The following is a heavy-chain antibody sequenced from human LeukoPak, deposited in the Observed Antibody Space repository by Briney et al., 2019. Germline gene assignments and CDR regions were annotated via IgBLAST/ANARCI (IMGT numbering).Heavy chain of an antibody. CDR1: GYSISSGYY. D-gene: IGHD6-13*01. J-gene: IGHJ5*02. Sequence: XAVXGYSISSGYYWGWIRQPPGKGEERIGSIYHSGSTYCNPSLKIRVTISVDTSKNQFSLKLSSVTAADTAVYYCASLLIAAAGTGFWFDLWGQGTLVTVSS. CDR2: IYHSGST. CDR3: ASLLIAAAGTGFWFDL. V-gene: IGHV4-38-2*01.